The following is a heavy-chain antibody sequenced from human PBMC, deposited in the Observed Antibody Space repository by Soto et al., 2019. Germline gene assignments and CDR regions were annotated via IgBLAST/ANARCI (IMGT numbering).Heavy chain of an antibody. CDR2: ISAYNGNT. Sequence: ASVKVSCKASGYTFTSYGISWVLQAPGQGLEWMGWISAYNGNTNYAQKLQGRVTMTTDTSTSTAYMELRSLRSDDTAVYYCARAPRNYYDSSGYGPDYWGQGTLVTVSS. D-gene: IGHD3-22*01. V-gene: IGHV1-18*01. CDR3: ARAPRNYYDSSGYGPDY. J-gene: IGHJ4*02. CDR1: GYTFTSYG.